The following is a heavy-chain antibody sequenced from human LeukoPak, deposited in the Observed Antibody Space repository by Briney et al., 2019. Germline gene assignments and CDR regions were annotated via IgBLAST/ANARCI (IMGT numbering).Heavy chain of an antibody. J-gene: IGHJ4*02. D-gene: IGHD1-1*01. CDR1: GVTFSSYS. Sequence: GGSLRLSCAASGVTFSSYSMNWVRQAPGKGLEWVSSISSSSSYIYYADSVKGRFTISRDNAKNSLYLQMNSLRAEDTAVYYCARARNEKSIDYWGQGTLVTVSS. CDR2: ISSSSSYI. CDR3: ARARNEKSIDY. V-gene: IGHV3-21*01.